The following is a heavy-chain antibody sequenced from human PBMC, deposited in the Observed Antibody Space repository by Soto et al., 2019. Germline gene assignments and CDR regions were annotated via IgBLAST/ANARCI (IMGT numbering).Heavy chain of an antibody. J-gene: IGHJ5*02. CDR3: ASSRQVIVYAYGGHWFDP. Sequence: NPSETLSLTCTVSGGSISSGGYYWHWIRQHPGKGLEWIGYIYNSGSTNYNPSLKSRVIISVDTSKNQFSLKLSSVTAADTAVYYCASSRQVIVYAYGGHWFDPWGQGTLVTVSS. V-gene: IGHV4-31*03. D-gene: IGHD2-8*01. CDR1: GGSISSGGYY. CDR2: IYNSGST.